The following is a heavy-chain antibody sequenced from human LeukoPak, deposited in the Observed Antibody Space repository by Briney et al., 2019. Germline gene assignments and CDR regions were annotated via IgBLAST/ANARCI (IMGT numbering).Heavy chain of an antibody. J-gene: IGHJ4*02. CDR1: GYPFSSCG. Sequence: ASVKVSCKTFGYPFSSCGINWVRQAPGQGLEWMGWISGYNGDTNYAQKFQDRVTMTTDTSTNTAYMDLRRLRSDDTALYYCARNWGAGHPINFDYWGQGTLVTVSS. CDR2: ISGYNGDT. CDR3: ARNWGAGHPINFDY. D-gene: IGHD3-16*01. V-gene: IGHV1-18*01.